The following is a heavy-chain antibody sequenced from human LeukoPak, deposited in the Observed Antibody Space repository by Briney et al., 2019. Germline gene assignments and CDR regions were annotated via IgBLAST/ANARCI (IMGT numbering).Heavy chain of an antibody. CDR2: IYYSGSS. D-gene: IGHD5-12*01. Sequence: NPSETLSLTCTVSGGSISSSNYYWGWIRQPPGKGLEWIGNIYYSGSSYYNPSLKSRVTISVDTSKNQFSLKLSSVTAADTAVYYCARVYGSGYDFRGAFDIWGQGTMVTVSS. J-gene: IGHJ3*02. CDR1: GGSISSSNYY. V-gene: IGHV4-39*07. CDR3: ARVYGSGYDFRGAFDI.